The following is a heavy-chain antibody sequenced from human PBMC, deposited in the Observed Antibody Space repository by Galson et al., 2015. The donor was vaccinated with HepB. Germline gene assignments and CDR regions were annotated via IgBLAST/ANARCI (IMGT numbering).Heavy chain of an antibody. Sequence: SVKVSCKASGYTFTTNGISWVRQAPGQGLEWMGWISANNGNTKCAQNLQGRVTLTRDTSTSTAYLELRSLRSDDTAAYYCARDRDYRFDYWGQGTLVTVSS. CDR1: GYTFTTNG. CDR3: ARDRDYRFDY. CDR2: ISANNGNT. V-gene: IGHV1-18*04. J-gene: IGHJ4*02. D-gene: IGHD4/OR15-4a*01.